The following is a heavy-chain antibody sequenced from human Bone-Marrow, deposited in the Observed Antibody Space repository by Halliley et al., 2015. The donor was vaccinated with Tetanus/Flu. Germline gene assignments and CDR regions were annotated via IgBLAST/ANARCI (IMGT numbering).Heavy chain of an antibody. CDR3: ARVYCSTSSCYGGSNY. V-gene: IGHV1-18*04. D-gene: IGHD3-22*01. J-gene: IGHJ4*02. CDR2: ISVYNGHT. Sequence: QLVQSGPEVKKPGASVKVSCTTSGYDFIGFGISWVRQAPGQGLEWMGWISVYNGHTKYAQTLQGRVTMRTDTSTNTAYMEMRRLTSDDTAVYYCARVYCSTSSCYGGSNYWGQGTLVTVSS. CDR1: GYDFIGFG.